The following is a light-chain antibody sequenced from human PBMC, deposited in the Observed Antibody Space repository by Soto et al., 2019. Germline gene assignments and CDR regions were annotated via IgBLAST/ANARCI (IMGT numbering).Light chain of an antibody. J-gene: IGKJ2*03. CDR1: QSVFIW. CDR3: HQDQNYSSS. V-gene: IGKV1-5*01. CDR2: DAS. Sequence: DIQLTQSPSIVSASLGDRVTISCRASQSVFIWLAWYQQKRGKAPKLLIYDASALETGVPPRFSGSGFETDFTLSINGLQSDDFAVYYCHQDQNYSSSFGRGTELEIK.